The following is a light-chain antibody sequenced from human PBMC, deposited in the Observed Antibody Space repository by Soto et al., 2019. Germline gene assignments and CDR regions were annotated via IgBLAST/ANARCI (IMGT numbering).Light chain of an antibody. CDR3: QQSGTSPIT. V-gene: IGKV3-20*01. Sequence: ENVLTQSPGTLSLSPGERATLSCRASQTVSSYLTWYQQRPGQAPRLLIYGASKRATGIPDRFSGSGSGTDFTLTVSRLEPEDFALYYCQQSGTSPITFGQGTRLEIK. CDR1: QTVSSY. J-gene: IGKJ5*01. CDR2: GAS.